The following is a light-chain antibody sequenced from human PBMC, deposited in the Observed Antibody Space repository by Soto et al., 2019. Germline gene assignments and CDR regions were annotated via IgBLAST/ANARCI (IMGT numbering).Light chain of an antibody. J-gene: IGKJ5*01. CDR2: AAS. Sequence: IWMTQSPSLLSASTGDRVTISCRASQDIAGYLAWYQHKPGRAPELLIHAASSLQSGVPSRFSGSGSGTDFTLTITSLQPEDFATYYCQQSYGTPITFGQGTRLETK. V-gene: IGKV1D-8*03. CDR1: QDIAGY. CDR3: QQSYGTPIT.